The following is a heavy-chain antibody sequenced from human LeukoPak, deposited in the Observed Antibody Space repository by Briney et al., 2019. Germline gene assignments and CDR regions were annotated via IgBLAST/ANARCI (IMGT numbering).Heavy chain of an antibody. V-gene: IGHV4-59*01. CDR1: GGSISSYY. Sequence: SETLSLTCTVSGGSISSYYWSWIRQPPGNGLEWIGYIYYSGSTNYNPSLKSRVTISVNTSKKQLSLKLSSVTAADTAVYYCARGYSYGPYYYYYYMDVWGKGATVTVS. D-gene: IGHD5-18*01. CDR2: IYYSGST. CDR3: ARGYSYGPYYYYYYMDV. J-gene: IGHJ6*03.